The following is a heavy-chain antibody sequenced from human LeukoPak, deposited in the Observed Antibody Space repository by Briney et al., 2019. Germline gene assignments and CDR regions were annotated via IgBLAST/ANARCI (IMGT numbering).Heavy chain of an antibody. CDR3: ASLIAVAGKPDY. J-gene: IGHJ4*02. CDR2: IKQDGSEK. CDR1: GLTFSGYW. V-gene: IGHV3-7*01. D-gene: IGHD6-19*01. Sequence: GGSLRLSCAASGLTFSGYWMSWVRQAPGKGLEWVANIKQDGSEKYYVDSVKGRFTISRDNAKNSLYLQTNSLRAEDTAVYYCASLIAVAGKPDYWGQGTLVTVSS.